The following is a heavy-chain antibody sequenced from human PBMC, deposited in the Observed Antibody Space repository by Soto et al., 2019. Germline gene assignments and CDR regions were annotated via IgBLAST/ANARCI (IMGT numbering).Heavy chain of an antibody. CDR1: GFTFSSYA. V-gene: IGHV3-30-3*01. Sequence: GGSLRLSCAASGFTFSSYAMHWVRQAPGKGLEWVAAISYDGSNKYYADSVKGRFTISRDNSKNTLCLQMNSLRAEDTAVYYCASVRQEEDAFDIWGQGTMVTVSS. CDR3: ASVRQEEDAFDI. J-gene: IGHJ3*02. CDR2: ISYDGSNK.